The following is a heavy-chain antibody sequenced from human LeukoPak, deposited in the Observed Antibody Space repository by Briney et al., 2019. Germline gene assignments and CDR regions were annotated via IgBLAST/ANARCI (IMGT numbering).Heavy chain of an antibody. CDR3: ARGGPYDSGTFYFDY. Sequence: KPSETLSLTCTVSGGSISSDYWSWIRQPPGKGLEWIGYIYNSGSTNYNPSLKSRVTISVDTSKNQFSLKLSSVTAADSAVYYCARGGPYDSGTFYFDYWGQGTLVTVSS. J-gene: IGHJ4*02. V-gene: IGHV4-59*01. D-gene: IGHD3-10*01. CDR2: IYNSGST. CDR1: GGSISSDY.